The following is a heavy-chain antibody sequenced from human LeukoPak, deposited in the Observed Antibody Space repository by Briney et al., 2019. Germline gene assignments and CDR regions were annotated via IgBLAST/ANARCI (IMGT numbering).Heavy chain of an antibody. CDR1: GFTFSSYA. Sequence: GGSLILSCAASGFTFSSYAMNWVRQAPGKGLEWISSISPTGTYIFYADSLKGRSTISRDGAENSLYLQMSSLRADDTAMYYCARDFMGESGYAGYWGQGTLVIVSS. J-gene: IGHJ4*02. V-gene: IGHV3-21*01. CDR3: ARDFMGESGYAGY. CDR2: ISPTGTYI. D-gene: IGHD5-12*01.